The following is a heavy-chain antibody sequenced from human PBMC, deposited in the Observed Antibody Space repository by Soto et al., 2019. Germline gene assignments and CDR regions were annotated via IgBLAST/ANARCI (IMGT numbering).Heavy chain of an antibody. CDR2: ISYDGSNK. J-gene: IGHJ6*02. V-gene: IGHV3-30*18. CDR1: GFTFSSYG. Sequence: QVQLVESGGGVVQPGRSLRLSCAASGFTFSSYGMHWVRQAPGKGLEWVAVISYDGSNKYYADSVKGRFTISRDNTKNTRYLQMNSLGAEDTAVYYCAKEGGYDDYYYYGMDVWGQGTTVTVSS. CDR3: AKEGGYDDYYYYGMDV. D-gene: IGHD5-12*01.